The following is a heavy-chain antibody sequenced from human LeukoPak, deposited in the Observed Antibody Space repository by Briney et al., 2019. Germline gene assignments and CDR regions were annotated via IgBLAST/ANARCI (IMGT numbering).Heavy chain of an antibody. Sequence: PSETLSLTCAVSGVSISSSKWWSWVRQPPGKGLEWIGEIYHSGSTNYNPSLKSRVTISEDKSKNQFALKLSSVTAADTAVYYCARSQGDYSSGWYHYYRMDVWGKGTTVTVSS. CDR1: GVSISSSKW. CDR2: IYHSGST. V-gene: IGHV4-4*02. J-gene: IGHJ6*04. CDR3: ARSQGDYSSGWYHYYRMDV. D-gene: IGHD6-19*01.